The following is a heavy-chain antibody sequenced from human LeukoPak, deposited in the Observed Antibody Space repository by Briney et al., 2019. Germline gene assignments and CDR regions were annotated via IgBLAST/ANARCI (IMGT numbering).Heavy chain of an antibody. CDR1: GFTFSSYA. D-gene: IGHD6-19*01. J-gene: IGHJ4*02. CDR3: AKVRSGWYGNYFDY. Sequence: GGSLRLSCAASGFTFSSYAMSWVRQAPGKGLEWVSAISGSGGSTYYTDSVKGRFTISRDNSKNTLYLQMNSLRAEDTAVYYCAKVRSGWYGNYFDYWGQGTLVTVSS. CDR2: ISGSGGST. V-gene: IGHV3-23*01.